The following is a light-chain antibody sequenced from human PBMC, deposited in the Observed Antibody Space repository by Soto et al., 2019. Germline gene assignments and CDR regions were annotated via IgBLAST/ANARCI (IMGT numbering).Light chain of an antibody. CDR2: GAS. J-gene: IGKJ1*01. CDR3: QQYNNWPRT. Sequence: EIVMTQSPATLSVSPGERATLSCRASQSVSNNLAWYQQKPGQAPNLLIYGASTRATGIPARFSGSGSGTEFTLTISSLQSEDFAVYYCQQYNNWPRTFGQGTKVEIK. CDR1: QSVSNN. V-gene: IGKV3-15*01.